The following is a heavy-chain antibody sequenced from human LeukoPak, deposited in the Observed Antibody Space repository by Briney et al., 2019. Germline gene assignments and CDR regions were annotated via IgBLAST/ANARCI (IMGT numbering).Heavy chain of an antibody. V-gene: IGHV3-48*02. D-gene: IGHD5-18*01. J-gene: IGHJ4*02. CDR3: ARDWGYTYDY. CDR2: ISSRSNTI. CDR1: GFTFSTYA. Sequence: QPGRSLGLSCVASGFTFSTYAMHWVRQAPGKGLEWVSYISSRSNTINYAESVKGRFTISRDNAKNSLYLQMDSLSDEDTAVYYCARDWGYTYDYWGQGTMVTVSS.